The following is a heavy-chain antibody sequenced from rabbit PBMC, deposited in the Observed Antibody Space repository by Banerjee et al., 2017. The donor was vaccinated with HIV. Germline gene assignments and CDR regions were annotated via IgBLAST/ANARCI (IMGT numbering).Heavy chain of an antibody. Sequence: QEQLVESGGGLVQPGASLTLTCTASGFSFSSGYWICWVRQAPGKGLEWIGCIGAGSGATYYASWAKGRFTISKTSSTTVTLQMTSLTAADTATYFCATYAGSSYSFDLWGPGTL. D-gene: IGHD8-1*01. CDR1: GFSFSSGYW. CDR2: IGAGSGAT. CDR3: ATYAGSSYSFDL. V-gene: IGHV1S45*01. J-gene: IGHJ4*01.